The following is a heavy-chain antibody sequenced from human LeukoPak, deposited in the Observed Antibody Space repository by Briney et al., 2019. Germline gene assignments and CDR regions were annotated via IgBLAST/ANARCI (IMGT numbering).Heavy chain of an antibody. V-gene: IGHV1-2*02. D-gene: IGHD2-15*01. CDR3: ARDPSVVVVAATLDY. CDR1: GYTFTGYY. CDR2: INPNSGGT. J-gene: IGHJ4*02. Sequence: ASVKVSCKASGYTFTGYYMHRVRQAPGQGLEWMGWINPNSGGTNYAQKFQGRVTMTRDTSISTAYMELSRLRSDDTAVYYCARDPSVVVVAATLDYWGQGTLVTVSS.